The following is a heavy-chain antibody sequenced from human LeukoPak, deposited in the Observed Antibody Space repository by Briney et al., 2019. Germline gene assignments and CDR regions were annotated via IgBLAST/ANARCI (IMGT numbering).Heavy chain of an antibody. J-gene: IGHJ4*02. CDR1: GFTFSNYW. CDR3: TTDWGLWFGCDY. Sequence: GGSLRLSCAASGFTFSNYWMSWVRQAPGKGLEWVGCIKSKTDGGTTDYAALVKGRSTISRDDSKNTLYLQMNSLKTEGAAVYYCTTDWGLWFGCDYWGRGTLVSVCS. D-gene: IGHD3-10*01. V-gene: IGHV3-15*01. CDR2: IKSKTDGGTT.